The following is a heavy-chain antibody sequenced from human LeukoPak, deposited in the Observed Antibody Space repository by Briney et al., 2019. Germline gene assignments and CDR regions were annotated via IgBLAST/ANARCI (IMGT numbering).Heavy chain of an antibody. Sequence: ASVKVSCRASGYTFTGYYMHWVRQAPGQGLEWMGWINPNSGGTNYAQKFQGRVTMTRDTSISTAYMEPQSLTSDDTAVYYCARADIIVVAGSTPVGSGFEYWGQGALITVS. D-gene: IGHD2-15*01. CDR3: ARADIIVVAGSTPVGSGFEY. CDR1: GYTFTGYY. J-gene: IGHJ4*02. CDR2: INPNSGGT. V-gene: IGHV1-2*02.